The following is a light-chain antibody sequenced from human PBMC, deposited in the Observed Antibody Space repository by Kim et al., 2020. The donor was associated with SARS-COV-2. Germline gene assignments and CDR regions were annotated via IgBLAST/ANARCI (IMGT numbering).Light chain of an antibody. CDR2: GNI. J-gene: IGLJ3*02. CDR3: QSYDSSLTSWV. Sequence: QSVLTQPPSVSGAPGQRVTISCTGSSSNFGAGYDVHWYQHLPGTAPKLLIYGNINRPSGVPDRFSGSKSGTSASLAITGLQAEDEADYYCQSYDSSLTSWVFGGGTQLTVL. V-gene: IGLV1-40*01. CDR1: SSNFGAGYD.